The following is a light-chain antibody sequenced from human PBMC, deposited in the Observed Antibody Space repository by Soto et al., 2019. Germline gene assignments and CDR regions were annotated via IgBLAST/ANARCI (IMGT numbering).Light chain of an antibody. Sequence: QSALTQPASVSGSPGQSITISCTGTSSDVGGYNYVSWYQQHPGKAPKLMIYAVSNRPSGVSNSFSGSKSGNTASLTISGLQAEDEADYYCSSYTSTNNIVIFGGGTKLTVL. J-gene: IGLJ2*01. CDR2: AVS. CDR1: SSDVGGYNY. CDR3: SSYTSTNNIVI. V-gene: IGLV2-14*01.